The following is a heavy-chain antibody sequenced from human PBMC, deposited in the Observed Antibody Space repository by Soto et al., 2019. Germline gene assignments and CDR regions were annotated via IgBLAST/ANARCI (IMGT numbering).Heavy chain of an antibody. V-gene: IGHV3-23*01. Sequence: LRLSCAASGFTFSSYAMSWVRQAPGKGREWVSAISGSGGSTYYADSVKGRFTISRDNSKNTLYLQMNSLRAEDTAVYYCAKASRVVVVITTFNYWGQGTLVTVSS. CDR2: ISGSGGST. CDR3: AKASRVVVVITTFNY. CDR1: GFTFSSYA. D-gene: IGHD3-22*01. J-gene: IGHJ4*02.